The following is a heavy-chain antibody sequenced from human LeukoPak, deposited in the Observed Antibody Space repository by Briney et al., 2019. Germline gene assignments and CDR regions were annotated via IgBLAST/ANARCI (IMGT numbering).Heavy chain of an antibody. CDR3: ARLEITIFGVVITECWYFDL. CDR1: GGSISSSSYY. J-gene: IGHJ2*01. D-gene: IGHD3-3*01. CDR2: IYYSGST. V-gene: IGHV4-39*01. Sequence: SETLSLTCTVSGGSISSSSYYWGWIRQPPGTGLEWIGSIYYSGSTYYNPSLKSRVTISVDTSKNQFSLKLSSVAAADTAVYYCARLEITIFGVVITECWYFDLWGRGTLVTVSS.